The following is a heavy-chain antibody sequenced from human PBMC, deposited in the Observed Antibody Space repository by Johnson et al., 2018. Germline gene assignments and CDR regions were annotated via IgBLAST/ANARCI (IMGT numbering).Heavy chain of an antibody. CDR2: ISSSSSTI. J-gene: IGHJ6*02. D-gene: IGHD2-2*01. V-gene: IGHV3-48*02. CDR1: GFTFGDYA. Sequence: VQLVQSGGGLVQPGGSLRLSCAASGFTFGDYAMSWFRQAPGKGLEWVSYISSSSSTIYYADSVKGRFTISRDNAKNSLYLQMNSLRDEDTAVYYCAKDKYYQSNCYYYGMDVWGQGTTVTVSS. CDR3: AKDKYYQSNCYYYGMDV.